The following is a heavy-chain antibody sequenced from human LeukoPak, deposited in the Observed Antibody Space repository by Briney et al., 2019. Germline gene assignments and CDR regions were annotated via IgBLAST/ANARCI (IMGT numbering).Heavy chain of an antibody. CDR3: AKDWGRNYYYYYMDV. Sequence: GGSLRLSCAASGFTFSSSAMSWVRQAPGKGLEWVSLISWDGGSTYYADSVKGRFTISRDNSKNSLYLQMNSLRTEDTALYYCAKDWGRNYYYYYMDVWGKGTTVTVSS. CDR2: ISWDGGST. D-gene: IGHD2-15*01. J-gene: IGHJ6*03. V-gene: IGHV3-43*01. CDR1: GFTFSSSA.